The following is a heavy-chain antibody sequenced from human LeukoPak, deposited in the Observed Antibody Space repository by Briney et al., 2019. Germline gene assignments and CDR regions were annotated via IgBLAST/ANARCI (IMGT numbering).Heavy chain of an antibody. CDR2: IYRTGTT. V-gene: IGHV4-38-2*02. D-gene: IGHD2-15*01. CDR3: AKAGAVVVVAAKYFDY. Sequence: SETLSLTCTVSGYSITNGYFWGWIRQSPGKALEWIGNIYRTGTTFYNPSLQSRVTISVDTSKNTFSLRLKSVTAADTAVYYCAKAGAVVVVAAKYFDYWGQGTLVTVSS. J-gene: IGHJ4*02. CDR1: GYSITNGYF.